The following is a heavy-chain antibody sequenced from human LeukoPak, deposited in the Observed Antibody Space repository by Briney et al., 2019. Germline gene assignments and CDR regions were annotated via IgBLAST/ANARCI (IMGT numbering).Heavy chain of an antibody. Sequence: SETLSLTCTVSGGSISSYYWSWIRQPPGKGLEWIGYIFSSGSTNYNPSLKSRVTISVDTSKNQFSLKLSSVTAADTAVYYCARSITSSWYGDFQHWGQGTLVTVSS. V-gene: IGHV4-59*01. CDR3: ARSITSSWYGDFQH. CDR2: IFSSGST. D-gene: IGHD6-13*01. J-gene: IGHJ1*01. CDR1: GGSISSYY.